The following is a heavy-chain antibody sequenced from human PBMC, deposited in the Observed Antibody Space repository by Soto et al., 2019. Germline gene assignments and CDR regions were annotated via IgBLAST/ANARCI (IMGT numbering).Heavy chain of an antibody. CDR3: ARGQEVGAHFFDS. D-gene: IGHD2-15*01. V-gene: IGHV3-13*01. Sequence: GSLTLSCEASGFTFSGFDMHWVRQPTGKGLEWVSTIGTAGDTYYAVSVKRRFTISRDNAKDSLSLQMNSLRAGDTAVYFCARGQEVGAHFFDSWGQGTQVTVSS. CDR2: IGTAGDT. J-gene: IGHJ4*02. CDR1: GFTFSGFD.